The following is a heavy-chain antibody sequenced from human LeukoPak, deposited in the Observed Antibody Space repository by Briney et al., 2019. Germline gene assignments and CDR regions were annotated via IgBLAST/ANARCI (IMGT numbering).Heavy chain of an antibody. D-gene: IGHD2-2*01. CDR2: IYTTGNT. CDR1: GFTVSSNS. V-gene: IGHV3-66*03. Sequence: GGSLRLSCTVSGFTVSSNSMSWVRQAPGKGLERVSFIYTTGNTHTSDSVKGRFTISRDNSKNTLYLQMNSLRAEDTAVYYCAKDSSLYYWGQGTLVTVSS. CDR3: AKDSSLYY. J-gene: IGHJ4*02.